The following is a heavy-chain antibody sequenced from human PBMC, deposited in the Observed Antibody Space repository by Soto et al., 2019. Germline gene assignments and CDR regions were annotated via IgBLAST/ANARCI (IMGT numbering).Heavy chain of an antibody. Sequence: PSETLSLTCAVSGGSIGGEDYSWTWIRQPPGKGLEWIGYIYNSGRAYYNPSLESRVTLSIDKSKNVFSLRLTSVTAADTAFYYCARGVMPNSGPWSWFDPWGQGALVTVSS. CDR2: IYNSGRA. D-gene: IGHD6-13*01. J-gene: IGHJ5*02. CDR1: GGSIGGEDYS. V-gene: IGHV4-30-2*01. CDR3: ARGVMPNSGPWSWFDP.